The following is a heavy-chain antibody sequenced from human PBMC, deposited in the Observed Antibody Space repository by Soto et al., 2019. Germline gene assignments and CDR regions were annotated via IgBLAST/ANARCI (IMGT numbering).Heavy chain of an antibody. CDR2: INHSGST. Sequence: PSETLSLTCAVYGGSFSGYYWSWIRQPPGKGLEWIGEINHSGSTNYNPSLKSRVTISVDASKNQFSLKLSSVTAADTAVYYCARGRPPYYDFWSGKYWFDPWGQGTLVTVSS. CDR3: ARGRPPYYDFWSGKYWFDP. J-gene: IGHJ5*02. CDR1: GGSFSGYY. V-gene: IGHV4-34*01. D-gene: IGHD3-3*01.